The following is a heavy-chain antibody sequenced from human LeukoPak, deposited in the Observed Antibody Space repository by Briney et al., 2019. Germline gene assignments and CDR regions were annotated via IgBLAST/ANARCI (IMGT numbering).Heavy chain of an antibody. J-gene: IGHJ5*02. CDR1: GGSISSGGYY. CDR3: ARRIAAAATGWFDP. D-gene: IGHD6-13*01. Sequence: SETLSLTCTVSGGSISSGGYYWSWIRQHPGKGLEWIGYIYYTGSTYYNPSLKSRVTISLDTSKNQFSLNLSSVTAADTAVYYCARRIAAAATGWFDPWGQGTLITVSS. V-gene: IGHV4-31*03. CDR2: IYYTGST.